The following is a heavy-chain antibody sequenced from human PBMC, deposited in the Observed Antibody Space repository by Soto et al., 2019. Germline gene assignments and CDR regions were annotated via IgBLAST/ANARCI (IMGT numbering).Heavy chain of an antibody. CDR3: SGGVGDAF. Sequence: EVHLVESGGGLVQTGGSLRLSCAIFESTVSRDWMNWVRQAPGKGLEWVAHINQDGSEKYYVDSVKGRFTISRDNAKKALYPQMNRLRPADTARYSCSGGVGDAFWGQGTLVTVSS. CDR2: INQDGSEK. V-gene: IGHV3-7*04. J-gene: IGHJ4*02. CDR1: ESTVSRDW. D-gene: IGHD1-26*01.